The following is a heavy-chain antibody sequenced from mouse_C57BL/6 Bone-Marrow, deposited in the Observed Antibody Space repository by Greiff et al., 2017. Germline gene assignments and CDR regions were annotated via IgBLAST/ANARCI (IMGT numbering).Heavy chain of an antibody. CDR3: AGGRLGRGAMDY. CDR1: GFTFSDYG. D-gene: IGHD4-1*01. CDR2: ISSGSSTI. V-gene: IGHV5-17*01. Sequence: EVKVVESGGGLVKPGGSLKLSCAASGFTFSDYGMHWVRQAPEKGLEWVAYISSGSSTIYYADTVKGRFTIPRDNAKNTLFLQMASLRSEDSAMYYCAGGRLGRGAMDYWGQGTSVTVSS. J-gene: IGHJ4*01.